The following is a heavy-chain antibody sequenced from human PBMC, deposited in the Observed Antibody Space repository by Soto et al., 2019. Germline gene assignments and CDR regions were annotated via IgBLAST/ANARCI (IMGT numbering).Heavy chain of an antibody. CDR3: AKDSRKNNWSPDF. V-gene: IGHV3-23*01. CDR2: ITGGGGRT. Sequence: GGSLRLSCAASGFTFNSFAMTWVRQAPGKGLEWVSLITGGGGRTYYADSVKGRFTASRDNSKNTVYLQMNSLRAEDTAIYYCAKDSRKNNWSPDFWGQGTLVTVSS. J-gene: IGHJ4*02. CDR1: GFTFNSFA.